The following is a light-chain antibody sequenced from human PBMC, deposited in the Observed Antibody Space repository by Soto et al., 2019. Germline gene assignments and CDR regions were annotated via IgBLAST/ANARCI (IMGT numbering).Light chain of an antibody. J-gene: IGKJ1*01. Sequence: EIVMTQSPATLSVSPGERATLSCRASQSVSSNLAWYQQKPGQAPRLLISGASTRATGIPARFSGSGSGTEFTLTISSLQSEDFAVYSCQQYNYWPPWTFGQGTKVEIK. V-gene: IGKV3-15*01. CDR1: QSVSSN. CDR3: QQYNYWPPWT. CDR2: GAS.